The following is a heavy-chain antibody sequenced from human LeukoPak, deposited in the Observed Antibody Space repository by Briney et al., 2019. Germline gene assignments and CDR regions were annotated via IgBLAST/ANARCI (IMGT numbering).Heavy chain of an antibody. CDR3: ARAPPTVKPENWFAP. D-gene: IGHD4-17*01. V-gene: IGHV4-34*01. Sequence: PSETLSLTCAVYGGSFSGYYWSWIRQPPGQGLEPIGQINHSGSTNYNPSLKSRVTISVDTSKTQFSLKLSPVTAAAPAVSYCARAPPTVKPENWFAPWGQGPLVTVSP. CDR2: INHSGST. J-gene: IGHJ5*02. CDR1: GGSFSGYY.